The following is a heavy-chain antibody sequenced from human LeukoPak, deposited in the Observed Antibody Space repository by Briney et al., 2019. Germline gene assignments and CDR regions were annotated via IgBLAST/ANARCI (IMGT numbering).Heavy chain of an antibody. CDR3: ARGYYSSSRFDS. J-gene: IGHJ4*02. CDR1: GFPFSNYW. V-gene: IGHV3-74*01. Sequence: GGSLRLSCAAPGFPFSNYWMHWVRQAPGKGLVWVSRVNSDGSTTNYADSVKGRFTISRDNAENTLYMRMNSLRPEDTAVYYCARGYYSSSRFDSWGQGTLVTVSS. D-gene: IGHD6-13*01. CDR2: VNSDGSTT.